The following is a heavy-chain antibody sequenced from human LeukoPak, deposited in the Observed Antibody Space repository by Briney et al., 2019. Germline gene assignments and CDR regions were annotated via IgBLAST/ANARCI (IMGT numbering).Heavy chain of an antibody. V-gene: IGHV1-18*01. CDR1: GYTFTSYG. CDR2: ISAYNGNT. J-gene: IGHJ4*02. Sequence: ASVTVSCKASGYTFTSYGISWVRQAPGQGLEWMGWISAYNGNTNYAQKLQGRVTMTTDTSTSTAYMELRSLRSDDTAVYYCAREDYYDSSGYLFDYWGQGTLVTVS. CDR3: AREDYYDSSGYLFDY. D-gene: IGHD3-22*01.